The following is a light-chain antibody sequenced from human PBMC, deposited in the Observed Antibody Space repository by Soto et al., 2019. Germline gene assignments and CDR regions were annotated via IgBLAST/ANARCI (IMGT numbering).Light chain of an antibody. V-gene: IGLV2-14*01. CDR3: ASWDDSLGAVI. CDR1: SSDIGGYNY. CDR2: EVT. J-gene: IGLJ2*01. Sequence: QSALTQPASVSGSPGQSITISCTGGSSDIGGYNYVSWFQQHPGKAPKLMIYEVTNRPSGVSNRFSGSKSGSTASLTISGLRSEDEAVYYCASWDDSLGAVIFGGGTQLTVL.